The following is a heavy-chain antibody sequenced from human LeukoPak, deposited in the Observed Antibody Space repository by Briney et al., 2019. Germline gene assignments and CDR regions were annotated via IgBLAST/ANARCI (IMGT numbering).Heavy chain of an antibody. J-gene: IGHJ5*02. CDR3: ARWAVRGVTYGAWFDP. D-gene: IGHD3-10*01. V-gene: IGHV3-21*01. CDR1: GFTFSSYS. Sequence: PGGSLRLSCAASGFTFSSYSMNWVRQAPGKGLEWVSSISSSSSYIYYADSVKGRFTISRDNAKNSLYLQMNSLRAEDTAVYYCARWAVRGVTYGAWFDPWGQGTLVTVSS. CDR2: ISSSSSYI.